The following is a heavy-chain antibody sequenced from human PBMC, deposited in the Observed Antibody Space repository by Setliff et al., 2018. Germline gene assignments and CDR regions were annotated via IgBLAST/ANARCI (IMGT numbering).Heavy chain of an antibody. J-gene: IGHJ4*02. Sequence: PGGSLRLSCTASGFTFRSYHMSWVRQAPGKGLEWVSSIISGDDTRYPDSVQGRFTISRDNSKNTLYLQMNSLRAEDTALYYCATYTGTHGFDFWGQGTLVTVSS. D-gene: IGHD1-26*01. V-gene: IGHV3-23*01. CDR1: GFTFRSYH. CDR3: ATYTGTHGFDF. CDR2: IISGDDT.